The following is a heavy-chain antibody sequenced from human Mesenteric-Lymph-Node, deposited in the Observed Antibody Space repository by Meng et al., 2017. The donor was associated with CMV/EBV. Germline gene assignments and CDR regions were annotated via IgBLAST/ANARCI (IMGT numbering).Heavy chain of an antibody. D-gene: IGHD6-13*01. J-gene: IGHJ3*02. CDR2: INHSGST. CDR3: VAAGTAFDI. V-gene: IGHV4-34*01. Sequence: GSLRLSCAVYGGSFSGYSWTWIRQPPGKGLEWIGEINHSGSTNYNPSLKSRVTISVDTSKNQFSLNLSSVTAADTAVYYCVAAGTAFDIWGQGTMVTVSS. CDR1: GGSFSGYS.